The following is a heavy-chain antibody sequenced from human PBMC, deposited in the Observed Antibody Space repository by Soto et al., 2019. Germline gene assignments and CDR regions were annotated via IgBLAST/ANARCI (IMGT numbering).Heavy chain of an antibody. D-gene: IGHD6-6*01. J-gene: IGHJ4*02. CDR3: ARAGLVEYSSSAFPRNFDY. CDR2: IIPIFGTA. CDR1: GGSFSSYA. Sequence: SVKVSCKASGGSFSSYAISWVRQAPGQGLEWMGGIIPIFGTANYAQKFQGRVTITADESTSTAYMELSSLRSEDTAVYYCARAGLVEYSSSAFPRNFDYWGQGTLVTVSS. V-gene: IGHV1-69*13.